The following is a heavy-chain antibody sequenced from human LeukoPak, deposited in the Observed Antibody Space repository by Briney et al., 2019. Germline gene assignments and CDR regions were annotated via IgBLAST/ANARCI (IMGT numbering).Heavy chain of an antibody. D-gene: IGHD3-9*01. CDR1: GFTFSSYS. J-gene: IGHJ6*02. Sequence: GVSLRLSCAASGFTFSSYSMNWVRQAPGKGLEWVSVISGSGGSTYYADSVKGRFTISRDNSKNTLYLQMNSLRAEDTAVYYCAKGLGLLSYYGMDVWGQGTTVTVSS. CDR3: AKGLGLLSYYGMDV. V-gene: IGHV3-23*01. CDR2: ISGSGGST.